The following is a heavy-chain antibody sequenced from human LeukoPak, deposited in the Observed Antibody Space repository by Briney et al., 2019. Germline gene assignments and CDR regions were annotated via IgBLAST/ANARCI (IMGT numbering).Heavy chain of an antibody. CDR2: INQDGSAK. CDR3: ARTSRASPGWRPRLKNAFDL. V-gene: IGHV3-7*03. CDR1: AFTFSNYW. Sequence: GGSLRLSCTASAFTFSNYWMSWVRQAPGKGLEWVASINQDGSAKDSVHSVEGRFIISRDNVKNSLYLQMDSLRAEDTAVYYCARTSRASPGWRPRLKNAFDLWGLGTLVTVSS. J-gene: IGHJ3*01. D-gene: IGHD6-6*01.